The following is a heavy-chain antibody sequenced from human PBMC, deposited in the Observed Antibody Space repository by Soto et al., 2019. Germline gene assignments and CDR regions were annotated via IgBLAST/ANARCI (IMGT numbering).Heavy chain of an antibody. J-gene: IGHJ4*02. V-gene: IGHV1-46*01. CDR2: INPSGGGT. CDR1: GYTFTTYY. CDR3: AREGRGQQLPRNVDY. Sequence: QVQLMQSGAEVKKPGASVKVSCKASGYTFTTYYMHWVRQAPGQGLEWMGIINPSGGGTNYAQKFQDRVTMTTDTSTSTVYMQLSSLRSEDTAVYYGAREGRGQQLPRNVDYWGQGTLLTVSS. D-gene: IGHD6-13*01.